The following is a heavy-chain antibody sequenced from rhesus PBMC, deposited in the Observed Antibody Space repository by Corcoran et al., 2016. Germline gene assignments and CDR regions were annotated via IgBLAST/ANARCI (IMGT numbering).Heavy chain of an antibody. CDR3: ARGEASVVVVSATPGYFDY. J-gene: IGHJ4*01. Sequence: QVQLQESGPGVVKPSETLSLTCAVSGGSIRHSYRWSWIRQPPGKGTGWMGYIYGISTSTNYNPSLKSRVTISKDTSKNQFSLKLSSVTAADTAVYYCARGEASVVVVSATPGYFDYWGQGVLVTVSS. CDR2: IYGISTST. CDR1: GGSIRHSYR. D-gene: IGHD2-39*01. V-gene: IGHV4S10*01.